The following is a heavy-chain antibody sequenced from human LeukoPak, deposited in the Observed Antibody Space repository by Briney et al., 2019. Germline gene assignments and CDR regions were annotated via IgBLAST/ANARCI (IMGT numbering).Heavy chain of an antibody. CDR1: GYTFTSYY. CDR3: ARGLNDYVWGSYRFWFDP. Sequence: ASVKVSCKASGYTFTSYYMHWVRQAPGQGLEWMGIINPSGGSTSYAQKFQGRVTMTRDMSTSTVYMELSSLRSEDTAVYYCARGLNDYVWGSYRFWFDPWGQGTLVTVSS. J-gene: IGHJ5*02. V-gene: IGHV1-46*01. CDR2: INPSGGST. D-gene: IGHD3-16*02.